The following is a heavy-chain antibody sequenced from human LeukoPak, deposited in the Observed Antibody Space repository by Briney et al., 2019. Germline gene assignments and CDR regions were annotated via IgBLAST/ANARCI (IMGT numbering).Heavy chain of an antibody. J-gene: IGHJ4*02. CDR1: GFTFSSYA. Sequence: GGSLRLSCAASGFTFSSYAMSWVRQAPGKGLEWVSAISGSGGSTYYADSVKGRFTISRDNSKNTLYLQMNSLRAEDTAVYYCAPGGNYDFWSGYYLSPFDYWGQGTLVTVSS. CDR2: ISGSGGST. V-gene: IGHV3-23*01. D-gene: IGHD3-3*01. CDR3: APGGNYDFWSGYYLSPFDY.